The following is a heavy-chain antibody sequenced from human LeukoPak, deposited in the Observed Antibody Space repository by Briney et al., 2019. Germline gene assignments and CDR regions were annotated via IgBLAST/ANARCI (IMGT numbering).Heavy chain of an antibody. CDR2: ISSSSSTI. V-gene: IGHV3-48*01. CDR3: ARSITMILVVPFDY. J-gene: IGHJ4*02. D-gene: IGHD3-22*01. CDR1: GFTFSSYS. Sequence: GGSLRLSCAASGFTFSSYSMNWVRQAPGKGLEWVSYISSSSSTIYYADSVKGRFTISRDNAKNSLYLQMNSLRAEDTAVYYCARSITMILVVPFDYWGQGTLVTVSS.